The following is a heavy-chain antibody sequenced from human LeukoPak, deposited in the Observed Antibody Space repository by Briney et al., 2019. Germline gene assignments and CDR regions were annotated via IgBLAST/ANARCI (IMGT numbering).Heavy chain of an antibody. CDR2: IKQDGSEK. CDR1: GFTFSSYG. CDR3: ARDMKLELPASSAYFYGMDV. Sequence: PGRSLRLSCAASGFTFSSYGMHWVRQAPGKGLEWVANIKQDGSEKYYVDSVRGRFTISRDNAKNSLCLQMNSLRAEDTAVYYCARDMKLELPASSAYFYGMDVWGRGTTVTVSS. J-gene: IGHJ6*02. D-gene: IGHD1-7*01. V-gene: IGHV3-7*01.